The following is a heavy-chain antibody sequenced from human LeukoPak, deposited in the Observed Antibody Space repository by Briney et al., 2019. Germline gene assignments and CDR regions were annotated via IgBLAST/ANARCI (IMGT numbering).Heavy chain of an antibody. J-gene: IGHJ6*02. V-gene: IGHV1-2*02. CDR2: INPNSGGT. CDR3: CGSSLAGSDGMDV. Sequence: ASVKVSCKASGYTFTGYYMHWVRQAPGQGLEWMGWINPNSGGTNYAQEFQGRVTMTRDTSISTAYMELSRLRSDDTAVYYCCGSSLAGSDGMDVWGQGTTVTVSS. CDR1: GYTFTGYY. D-gene: IGHD6-19*01.